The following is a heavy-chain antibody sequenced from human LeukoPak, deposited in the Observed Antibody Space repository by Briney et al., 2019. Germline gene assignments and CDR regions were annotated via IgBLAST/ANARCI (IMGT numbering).Heavy chain of an antibody. CDR1: GGSISSGDYY. J-gene: IGHJ6*02. D-gene: IGHD2-2*02. CDR3: ARDSSSYCSSTSCYTGHYYYGMDV. V-gene: IGHV4-30-4*01. Sequence: SETLSLTCTVSGGSISSGDYYWSWIRQPPGKGLEWIGYIYYSGSTYYNPSLKSRVTISVDTSKSQFSLKLSSVTAADTAVYYCARDSSSYCSSTSCYTGHYYYGMDVWGQGTTVTVSS. CDR2: IYYSGST.